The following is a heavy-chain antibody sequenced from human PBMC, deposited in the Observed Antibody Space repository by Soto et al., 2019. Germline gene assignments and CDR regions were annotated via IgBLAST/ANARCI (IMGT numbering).Heavy chain of an antibody. J-gene: IGHJ4*02. V-gene: IGHV3-33*01. D-gene: IGHD3-22*01. CDR3: ARGYYDSSGYSH. CDR2: IWYDGSNK. Sequence: QVQLVESGGGVVQPGRSLRLSCAASGFTFSSYGIHWVRQAPGKGLEWVAVIWYDGSNKYYADSVKGRFTISRDNSKNTLYLQMNSLRAEDTAVYYCARGYYDSSGYSHWGQGTLVTVSS. CDR1: GFTFSSYG.